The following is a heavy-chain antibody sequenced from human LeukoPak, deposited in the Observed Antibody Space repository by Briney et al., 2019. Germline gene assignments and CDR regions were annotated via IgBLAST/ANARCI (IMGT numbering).Heavy chain of an antibody. CDR1: GYTFTSYG. J-gene: IGHJ4*02. D-gene: IGHD1-26*01. V-gene: IGHV1-18*01. CDR3: ARDSGLLVGATTVDY. Sequence: GASVKVSCKASGYTFTSYGISWVRQAPGQGLEWMGWISAYNGNTNYAQKLQGRVTMTTDTSTSTAYMELRSLRSDDTAVYYCARDSGLLVGATTVDYWGQGTLVTVSS. CDR2: ISAYNGNT.